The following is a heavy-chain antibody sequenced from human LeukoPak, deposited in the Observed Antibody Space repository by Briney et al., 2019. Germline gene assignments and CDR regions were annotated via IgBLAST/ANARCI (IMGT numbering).Heavy chain of an antibody. CDR1: GFTFSDA. CDR3: AQGSYCTGTDCYNMDV. D-gene: IGHD2-2*02. V-gene: IGHV3-23*01. J-gene: IGHJ6*02. CDR2: ISGSGGSA. Sequence: GGSLRLSCVASGFTFSDAWMNWVRQAPGRGLEWVSAISGSGGSAYYAASVRGRFTISRDNSKNTLFLQMDSLRGEDTAVYYCAQGSYCTGTDCYNMDVWGQGTTVTVSS.